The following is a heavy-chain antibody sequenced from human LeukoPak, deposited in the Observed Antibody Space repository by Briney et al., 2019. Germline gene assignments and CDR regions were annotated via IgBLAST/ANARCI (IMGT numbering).Heavy chain of an antibody. Sequence: GGSLRLSCAASGFTVSSNYMSWVRQAPGKGLEWVSVIYSGGSTYYADSVKGRFTISRDNSKNTLYLQMNSLRAEDTAVYYCARDGKSAAMEYYGMDVWGQGTTVTVSS. CDR2: IYSGGST. V-gene: IGHV3-53*01. D-gene: IGHD2-2*01. J-gene: IGHJ6*02. CDR3: ARDGKSAAMEYYGMDV. CDR1: GFTVSSNY.